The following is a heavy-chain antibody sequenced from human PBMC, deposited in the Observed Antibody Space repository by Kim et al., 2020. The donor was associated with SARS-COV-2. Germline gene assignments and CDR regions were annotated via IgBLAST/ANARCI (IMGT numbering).Heavy chain of an antibody. Sequence: YTPSLKSRVTISVVTAKNQFSLMLSSVTAADTAVYYWARGRLPNYYYMDVWGKGTTVTVSS. CDR3: ARGRLPNYYYMDV. J-gene: IGHJ6*03. D-gene: IGHD3-16*01. V-gene: IGHV4-34*01.